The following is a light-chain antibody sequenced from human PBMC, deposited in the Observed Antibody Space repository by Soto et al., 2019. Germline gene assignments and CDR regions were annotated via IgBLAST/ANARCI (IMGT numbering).Light chain of an antibody. CDR1: QGISSW. Sequence: DIQMTQSPSSVSASVGDRVTITFRASQGISSWLAWYQQKPGKAPKLLIYAASSLPSGVPSRFSASGSGKDFTLTISSLQSDGFANYYLREANSLPPALTFGGGSKVEIK. V-gene: IGKV1D-12*01. CDR3: REANSLPPALT. J-gene: IGKJ4*01. CDR2: AAS.